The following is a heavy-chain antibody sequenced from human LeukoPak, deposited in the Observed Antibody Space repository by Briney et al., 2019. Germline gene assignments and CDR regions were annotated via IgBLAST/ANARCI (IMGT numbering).Heavy chain of an antibody. Sequence: SETLSLTCTVSGGSISSYYWSWIRQPPGKGLEWIGYIYYSGSTNYNPSLKSRVTISVDTTKNQFSLKLSSVPAADTAVYYCGREAFEIWGQGTRVTVSS. CDR3: GREAFEI. CDR2: IYYSGST. V-gene: IGHV4-59*01. J-gene: IGHJ3*02. CDR1: GGSISSYY.